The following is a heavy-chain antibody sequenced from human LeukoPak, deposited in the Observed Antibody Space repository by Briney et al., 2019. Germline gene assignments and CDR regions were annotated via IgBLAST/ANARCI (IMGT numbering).Heavy chain of an antibody. V-gene: IGHV1-69*04. CDR2: IIPILGIA. Sequence: ASVKVSCKASGGTFSSYAISWVRQAPGQGLEWMGRIIPILGIANYAQKFQGRVTITADKSTSTAYMELRSLRSDDTAVYYRARDLHWESCDRSTCSGLYYFDYWGQGTLVTVSP. D-gene: IGHD3-16*01. CDR1: GGTFSSYA. CDR3: ARDLHWESCDRSTCSGLYYFDY. J-gene: IGHJ4*02.